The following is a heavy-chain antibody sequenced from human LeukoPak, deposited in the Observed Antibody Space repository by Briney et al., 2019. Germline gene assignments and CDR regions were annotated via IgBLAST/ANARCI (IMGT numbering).Heavy chain of an antibody. CDR3: ARQGYSSGDDY. CDR2: IYPGDSDA. J-gene: IGHJ4*02. Sequence: GESLKISCKGSGYSFNTYWIDWVRQMPGKGLEWMGIIYPGDSDARYSPSFQGQVTISADKSISTTYLQWSSLKASDTAMYYCARQGYSSGDDYWGQGTLVTVSS. CDR1: GYSFNTYW. D-gene: IGHD6-19*01. V-gene: IGHV5-51*01.